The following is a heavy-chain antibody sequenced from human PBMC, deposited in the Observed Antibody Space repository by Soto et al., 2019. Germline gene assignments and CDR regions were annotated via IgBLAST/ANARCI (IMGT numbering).Heavy chain of an antibody. J-gene: IGHJ4*02. CDR1: GFTFSDYW. D-gene: IGHD3-16*01. CDR2: INIDGRTT. V-gene: IGHV3-74*01. Sequence: EVQLVESGGGLVQPGGSLRLSCAASGFTFSDYWMRWVRQAPGKGLVWVSRINIDGRTTNYAEPVKGRFTISRDNAKNTVYLQMNGLRADDTAVYYCARGGRGGFDYWGQGTLVTVSS. CDR3: ARGGRGGFDY.